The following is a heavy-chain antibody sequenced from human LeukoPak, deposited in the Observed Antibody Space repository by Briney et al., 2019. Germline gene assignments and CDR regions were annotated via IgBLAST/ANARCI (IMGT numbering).Heavy chain of an antibody. D-gene: IGHD1-26*01. CDR3: ARVVSGSYDGYFDY. V-gene: IGHV4-39*07. J-gene: IGHJ4*02. Sequence: SETLSLTCTVSGGSISSSSYYWGWIRQPPGKGLEWIGSIYYSGSTYYNPSLKSRVTISVDTSKNQFSLKLSSVTAADTAVYYCARVVSGSYDGYFDYWGQGTLVTVSS. CDR1: GGSISSSSYY. CDR2: IYYSGST.